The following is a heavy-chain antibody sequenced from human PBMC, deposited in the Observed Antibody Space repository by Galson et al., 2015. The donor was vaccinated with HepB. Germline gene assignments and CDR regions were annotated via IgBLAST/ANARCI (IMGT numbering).Heavy chain of an antibody. CDR3: ARSKRSPGIPVGKAYYYYYYMDV. D-gene: IGHD6-19*01. J-gene: IGHJ6*03. CDR2: INPNSGGT. Sequence: SVKVSCKASGYTFTNYYINWVRQAPGQGLEWMGCINPNSGGTNYARNFQGRVTMTSDTSISTASMELRRLRYDDTAVYYCARSKRSPGIPVGKAYYYYYYMDVWGQGTTVTVSS. CDR1: GYTFTNYY. V-gene: IGHV1-2*02.